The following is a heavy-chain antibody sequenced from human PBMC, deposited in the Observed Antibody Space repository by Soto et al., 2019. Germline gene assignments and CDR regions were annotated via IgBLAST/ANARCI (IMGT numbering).Heavy chain of an antibody. V-gene: IGHV1-3*01. D-gene: IGHD6-13*01. CDR1: GYTFTSYA. CDR2: INAGNGNT. J-gene: IGHJ3*02. Sequence: GASVKVSCNASGYTFTSYAMHWVRQAPGQRLEWMGWINAGNGNTKYSQKFQGRVTITRDTSASTAYMELSSLRSEDTAVYYCARDNGAAAGPAAFDIWGQGTMVTVSS. CDR3: ARDNGAAAGPAAFDI.